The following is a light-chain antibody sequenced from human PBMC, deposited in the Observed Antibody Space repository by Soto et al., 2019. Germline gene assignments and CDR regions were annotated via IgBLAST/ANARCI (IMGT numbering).Light chain of an antibody. CDR3: QQYDSSPRT. Sequence: ILLTQSPATLSVSPGAGSPLSFRASQSVSSNLALYQQKPGQAPGLLIYRTSNRATGIPDRFSGSGSGTDFTLTISRLEPEDFAVYWCQQYDSSPRTFGQGTKVDIK. V-gene: IGKV3-20*01. CDR1: QSVSSN. J-gene: IGKJ1*01. CDR2: RTS.